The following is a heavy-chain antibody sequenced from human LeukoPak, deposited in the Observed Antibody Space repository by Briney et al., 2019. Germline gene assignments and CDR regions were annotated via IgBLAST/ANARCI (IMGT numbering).Heavy chain of an antibody. V-gene: IGHV3-74*01. CDR3: ARAVQSGSGWAGILDY. Sequence: GGSLRLSCATSGFTFTTFWMHWVRQAPGKGLVWVSRINHDGSNTNYADSVKGRFTISRDNAKNSLYLQMNSLRAEDTAVYYCARAVQSGSGWAGILDYWGQGTLVTVSS. CDR1: GFTFTTFW. CDR2: INHDGSNT. J-gene: IGHJ4*02. D-gene: IGHD6-19*01.